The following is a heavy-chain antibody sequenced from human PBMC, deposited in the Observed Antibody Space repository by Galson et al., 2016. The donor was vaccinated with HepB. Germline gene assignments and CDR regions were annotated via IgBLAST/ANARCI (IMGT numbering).Heavy chain of an antibody. Sequence: QSGAEVKKPGESLKISCKGSGYSFTNYWIGWVRQVPGKGLEWMGMIHPDDSDTKYSPSFQGQVTMSADKSISTAYLQWSSLKASDTAMYYCARFSGSGWGSFDYWGQGTLVTVSS. J-gene: IGHJ4*02. CDR2: IHPDDSDT. CDR3: ARFSGSGWGSFDY. D-gene: IGHD6-19*01. CDR1: GYSFTNYW. V-gene: IGHV5-51*01.